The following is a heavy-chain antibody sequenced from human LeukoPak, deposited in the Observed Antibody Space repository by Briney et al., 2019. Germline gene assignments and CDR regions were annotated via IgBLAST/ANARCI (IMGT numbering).Heavy chain of an antibody. V-gene: IGHV3-11*06. Sequence: PGGSLRLSCAASGFTFSDYYMSWIRQAPGKGLEWVSYISSSSSYTNSADSVKGRFTISRDNARESLYLQMNSLRADDTAVYYCVRGVGIAVAGIRFDYWGQGTLVTASS. CDR3: VRGVGIAVAGIRFDY. J-gene: IGHJ4*02. D-gene: IGHD6-19*01. CDR1: GFTFSDYY. CDR2: ISSSSSYT.